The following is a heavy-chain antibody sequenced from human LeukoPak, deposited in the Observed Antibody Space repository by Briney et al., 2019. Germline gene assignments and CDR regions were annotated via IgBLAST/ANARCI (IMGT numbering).Heavy chain of an antibody. Sequence: GGSLRLSCAASGFTFSGYPIHWVRQAPGKGLEWVAVISYDGSNKYYADAVKGRSTISRDNSKNTLYLQMNSLRAEDTAVYYCAKDQLTGGYNYGYGTFNILGQGTMVTVSS. J-gene: IGHJ3*02. D-gene: IGHD5-18*01. V-gene: IGHV3-30-3*02. CDR2: ISYDGSNK. CDR3: AKDQLTGGYNYGYGTFNI. CDR1: GFTFSGYP.